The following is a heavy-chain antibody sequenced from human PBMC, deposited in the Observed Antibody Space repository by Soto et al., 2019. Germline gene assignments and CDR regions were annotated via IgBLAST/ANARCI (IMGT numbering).Heavy chain of an antibody. CDR3: APEGHYEFWSGPGTFDT. CDR2: IVPGSGNT. V-gene: IGHV1-58*02. D-gene: IGHD3-3*01. J-gene: IGHJ3*02. CDR1: GFTFTGYA. Sequence: SVKVSCKASGFTFTGYAMQWVRQARGQGLEWIGWIVPGSGNTNYAQKFQERVTITRDMSTRTAYMELGRLTSDDTAVDFCAPEGHYEFWSGPGTFDTWGQGTMV.